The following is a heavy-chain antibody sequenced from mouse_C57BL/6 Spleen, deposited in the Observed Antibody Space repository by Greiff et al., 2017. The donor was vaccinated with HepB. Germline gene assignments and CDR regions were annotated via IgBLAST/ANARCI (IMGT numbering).Heavy chain of an antibody. CDR3: ARFGDSSGYSFDY. Sequence: QVQLQQSGAELARPGASVKLSCKASGYTFTSYGISWVKQRTGQGLEWIGEIYPRSGNTYYNENVKGKATLTADKSSSTAYMELRSLTSEDSAVYFWARFGDSSGYSFDYWGQGTTLTVSS. D-gene: IGHD3-2*02. J-gene: IGHJ2*01. CDR2: IYPRSGNT. V-gene: IGHV1-81*01. CDR1: GYTFTSYG.